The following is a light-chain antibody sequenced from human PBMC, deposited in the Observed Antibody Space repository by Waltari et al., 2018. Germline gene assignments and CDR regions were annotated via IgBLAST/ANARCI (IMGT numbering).Light chain of an antibody. CDR1: QSISNW. CDR3: QQYDNYLT. CDR2: KAS. J-gene: IGKJ1*01. Sequence: DIQMTQSPSTLSASVGDRVTITCRASQSISNWLAWYQQKPGKAPKLLIYKASNLESGISTRCSCSRAGTVFTLTISSQQPDDYATYYYQQYDNYLTFGQGTKVEI. V-gene: IGKV1-5*03.